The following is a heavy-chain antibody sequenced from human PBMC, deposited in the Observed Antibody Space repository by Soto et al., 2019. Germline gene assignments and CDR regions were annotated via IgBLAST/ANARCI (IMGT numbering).Heavy chain of an antibody. Sequence: QVQLSQFGAEVKKPGASVKVSCKASGYSFTNFHIHWVRQAPGQGLEWMGMIDPSGGITRDAQRLQVRITLSRHASTSTGDMELRSLTSEDTAVYYCERDVIGHGSYETIGYYFYHWGQGTLVTVSS. CDR1: GYSFTNFH. D-gene: IGHD3-22*01. V-gene: IGHV1-46*04. CDR3: ERDVIGHGSYETIGYYFYH. J-gene: IGHJ4*02. CDR2: IDPSGGIT.